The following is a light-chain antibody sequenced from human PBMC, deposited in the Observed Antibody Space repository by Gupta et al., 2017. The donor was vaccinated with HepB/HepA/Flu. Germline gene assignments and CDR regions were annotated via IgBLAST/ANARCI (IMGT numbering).Light chain of an antibody. Sequence: IRMTQSPSSFSASTGDRVTITCRASQGISSYLAWYQQKPGKAPKLLIYAASTLQSGVPSRFSGSGSGTDFTLTISCLQSEDFATYYCQQYYSYPLTFGGGTKVEI. CDR1: QGISSY. J-gene: IGKJ4*01. CDR2: AAS. V-gene: IGKV1-8*01. CDR3: QQYYSYPLT.